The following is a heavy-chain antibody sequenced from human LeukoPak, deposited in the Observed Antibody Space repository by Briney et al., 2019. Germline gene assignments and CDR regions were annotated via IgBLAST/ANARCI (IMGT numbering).Heavy chain of an antibody. CDR2: ISGSGDGT. V-gene: IGHV3-23*01. J-gene: IGHJ4*02. CDR1: GFTFSSYA. D-gene: IGHD1-26*01. Sequence: PGGSLRLSCAASGFTFSSYAMSWVRQAPGKGLEWVSGISGSGDGTYYADSVKGRFTISRDNSKNTLYLQMNSLRAEDTAVYYCAKDSGTYYVGTLGYSGQGTLVTVSS. CDR3: AKDSGTYYVGTLGY.